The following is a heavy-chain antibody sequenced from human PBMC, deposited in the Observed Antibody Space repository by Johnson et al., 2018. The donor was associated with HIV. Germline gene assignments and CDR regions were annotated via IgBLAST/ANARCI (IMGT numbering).Heavy chain of an antibody. CDR3: TTPAGVVTAIRATYDAFDI. J-gene: IGHJ3*02. Sequence: VQLVESGGGLVQPGGSLRLPCVASGFTFSNTWMSWVRQAPGKGLEWVGRIKSKTDGGTTDYAAPVKGRFTISRDDSKNTLYLQMNSLKTEDTAVYYCTTPAGVVTAIRATYDAFDIWGQGTMVTVSS. CDR1: GFTFSNTW. V-gene: IGHV3-15*01. D-gene: IGHD2-21*02. CDR2: IKSKTDGGTT.